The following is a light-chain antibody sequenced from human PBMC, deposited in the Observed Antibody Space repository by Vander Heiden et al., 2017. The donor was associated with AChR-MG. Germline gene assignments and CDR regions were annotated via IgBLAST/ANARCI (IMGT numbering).Light chain of an antibody. J-gene: IGKJ1*01. Sequence: EIVMTQPPATLSVSPGERATLSCRASQSVSSNLAWYQHKPGQAPRLLIYGASTRATGIPARFSGSGSGTEFTLTISSLQSEDFAVYYCQHYNNWWTFGQGTKVEIK. V-gene: IGKV3D-15*01. CDR2: GAS. CDR3: QHYNNWWT. CDR1: QSVSSN.